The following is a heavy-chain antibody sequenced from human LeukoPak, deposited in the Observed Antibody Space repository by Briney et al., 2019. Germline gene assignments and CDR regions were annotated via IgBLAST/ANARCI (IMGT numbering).Heavy chain of an antibody. Sequence: GGSLRLSCAASGFTLSSYAMSWVRQAPGKGLEWVSAISGSGGSTYYADSVKGRFTISRDNSKNTLYLQMNSLRAEDTAVYYCAKTLYDYYDSSGYDYWGQGTLVTVSS. CDR2: ISGSGGST. CDR3: AKTLYDYYDSSGYDY. V-gene: IGHV3-23*01. J-gene: IGHJ4*02. D-gene: IGHD3-22*01. CDR1: GFTLSSYA.